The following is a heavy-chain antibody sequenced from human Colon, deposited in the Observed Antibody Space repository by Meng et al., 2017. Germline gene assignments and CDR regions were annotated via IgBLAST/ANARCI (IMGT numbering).Heavy chain of an antibody. D-gene: IGHD3-16*01. Sequence: QVRLVQSGAEGKKPGASVEVSCKATGYTFNTYHMHWVRQAPGQGLEWMGISNPSGGGTLYAQKFQGRVTMTSDTSTSTVYMELSRLRSEDTAVYYCARERLGESPDYWGQGTLVTVSS. CDR1: GYTFNTYH. CDR2: SNPSGGGT. CDR3: ARERLGESPDY. J-gene: IGHJ4*02. V-gene: IGHV1-46*02.